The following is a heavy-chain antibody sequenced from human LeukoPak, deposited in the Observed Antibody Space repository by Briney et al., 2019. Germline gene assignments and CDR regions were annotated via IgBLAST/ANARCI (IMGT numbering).Heavy chain of an antibody. V-gene: IGHV3-30*03. D-gene: IGHD6-13*01. CDR1: GFTFGTYG. J-gene: IGHJ5*02. CDR2: ISYAGSNK. CDR3: AREQPGP. Sequence: GGSLRLSCAASGFTFGTYGMHWVRQAPGKGLEWVAVISYAGSNKYYADSVKGRFGISRDNVKNTLYLQMNSLRAEDTAVYFCAREQPGPWGQGTLVTVSS.